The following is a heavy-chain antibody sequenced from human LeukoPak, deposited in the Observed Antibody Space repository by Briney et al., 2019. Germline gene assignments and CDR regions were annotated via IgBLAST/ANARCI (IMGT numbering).Heavy chain of an antibody. J-gene: IGHJ4*02. CDR2: ISGGGGRST. CDR1: GFTFSSYA. D-gene: IGHD4-17*01. Sequence: GGSLRLSCAASGFTFSSYAMSWVRQAPGKGLEWVSIISGGGGRSTYYAASVKGRFIISRDNSKSTLYLQMNSLRAEDTAVYYCAKGVTVTGPDDYFDYWGQGTLVTVSS. CDR3: AKGVTVTGPDDYFDY. V-gene: IGHV3-23*01.